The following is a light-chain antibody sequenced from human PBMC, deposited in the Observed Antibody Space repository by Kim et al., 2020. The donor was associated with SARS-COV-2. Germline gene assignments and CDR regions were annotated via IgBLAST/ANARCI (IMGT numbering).Light chain of an antibody. CDR3: QSYDDFNRV. Sequence: GKTVPISCTRSSGNIASSYVQWYQQRPGSSPTTLIYEDNQRTPGVPERFSGSVDSSSNSASLTISGLKTEDEADYFCQSYDDFNRVFGGGTQLTVL. J-gene: IGLJ3*02. V-gene: IGLV6-57*01. CDR2: EDN. CDR1: SGNIASSY.